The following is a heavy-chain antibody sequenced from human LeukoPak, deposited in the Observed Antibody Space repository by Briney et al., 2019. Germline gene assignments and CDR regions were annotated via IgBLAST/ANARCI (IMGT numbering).Heavy chain of an antibody. CDR2: IYYSGST. Sequence: SETLSLTCTVSDDSISSYHWNWIRQPPGKGLEWIGYIYYSGSTNYNPSLKSRVTISVDTSKNQFSLKVSSVTAADTAVYYCARGHGYSGHALAYWGQGTLVTVSS. CDR3: ARGHGYSGHALAY. CDR1: DDSISSYH. D-gene: IGHD5-12*01. J-gene: IGHJ4*02. V-gene: IGHV4-59*01.